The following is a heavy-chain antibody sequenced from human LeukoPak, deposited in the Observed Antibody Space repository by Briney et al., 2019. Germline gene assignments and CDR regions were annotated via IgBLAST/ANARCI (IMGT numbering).Heavy chain of an antibody. CDR3: ARDSQDKYCSGGSCYGTQEYFVY. CDR1: GYTFTSYY. V-gene: IGHV1-46*01. D-gene: IGHD2-15*01. Sequence: ASVKVSCKASGYTFTSYYMHWVRQAPGQGLEWMGIINPSGGSTSYAQKFQGRVTMTRDTSTSTVYMELSSLRSEDTAVYYCARDSQDKYCSGGSCYGTQEYFVYWGQGTLVTVSS. CDR2: INPSGGST. J-gene: IGHJ4*02.